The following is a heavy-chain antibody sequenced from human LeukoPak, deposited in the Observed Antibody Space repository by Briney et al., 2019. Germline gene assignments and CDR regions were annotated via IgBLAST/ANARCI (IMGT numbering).Heavy chain of an antibody. V-gene: IGHV3-48*01. D-gene: IGHD3-10*01. CDR2: ISSGTHTI. J-gene: IGHJ4*02. CDR1: GFTFSDFG. Sequence: PWGSLRLSCAASGFTFSDFGMNWVRQAPGKGLEWVSYISSGTHTIYYADSLKGRFTISRDDAKSSLYLQMNSLRAEDTALYYCARLGSGSSNDYWGQGTLVTVSS. CDR3: ARLGSGSSNDY.